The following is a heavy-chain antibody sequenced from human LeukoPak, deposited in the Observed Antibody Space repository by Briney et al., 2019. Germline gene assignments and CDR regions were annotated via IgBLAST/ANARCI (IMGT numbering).Heavy chain of an antibody. V-gene: IGHV3-66*01. CDR2: IYSGGSS. CDR1: GLTVGFKC. D-gene: IGHD5-12*01. Sequence: GGSLRLSCAASGLTVGFKCMSWVRQAPGKGLEWVSIIYSGGSSYYADSVKGRFTVSRDTSKNTLYLQMNSLRAEDTAVYYCAARPDGNDVPYFDYWGQGTLVTVSS. J-gene: IGHJ4*02. CDR3: AARPDGNDVPYFDY.